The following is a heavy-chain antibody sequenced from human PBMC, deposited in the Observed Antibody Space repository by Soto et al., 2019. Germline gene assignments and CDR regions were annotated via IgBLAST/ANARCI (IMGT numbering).Heavy chain of an antibody. CDR2: ICTSVDT. CDR1: GFTFSSYD. Sequence: PGGTLTLSCAASGFTFSSYDMHWVRQATGKGLEWVSAICTSVDTYYPRSVNFRFTSSRENAKNSLYLQMDSLRAGDTAVYYCARAFGSGYDWVHYGMDVWGQGTTVTVSS. D-gene: IGHD5-12*01. CDR3: ARAFGSGYDWVHYGMDV. J-gene: IGHJ6*02. V-gene: IGHV3-13*01.